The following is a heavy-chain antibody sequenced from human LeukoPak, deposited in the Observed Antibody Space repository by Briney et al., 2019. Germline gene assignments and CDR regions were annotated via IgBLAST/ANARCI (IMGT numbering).Heavy chain of an antibody. J-gene: IGHJ4*02. CDR1: GGSFSGYY. V-gene: IGHV4-34*01. CDR2: INHSGST. Sequence: PSETLSLTCAVYGGSFSGYYWSWIRQPPGKGLEWIGEINHSGSTNYNPSLKSRVTISVDTSKNQFSLKLSSVTAADTAVYYRARKGIAVAGVDYWGQGTLVTVSS. CDR3: ARKGIAVAGVDY. D-gene: IGHD6-19*01.